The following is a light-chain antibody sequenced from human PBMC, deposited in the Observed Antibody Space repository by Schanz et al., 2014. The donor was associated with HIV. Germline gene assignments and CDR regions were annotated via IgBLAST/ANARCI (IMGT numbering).Light chain of an antibody. Sequence: DIQMTQSPSTLSASVGDGVTITCRASQSISSWLAWYQQKPGKAPKRLIYDASSLQSGVPSRFSGSGSGTDFTLTISGLQPEDSATYYCQQSYSIPPYTFGQGTKLEI. CDR1: QSISSW. CDR3: QQSYSIPPYT. CDR2: DAS. J-gene: IGKJ2*01. V-gene: IGKV1-39*01.